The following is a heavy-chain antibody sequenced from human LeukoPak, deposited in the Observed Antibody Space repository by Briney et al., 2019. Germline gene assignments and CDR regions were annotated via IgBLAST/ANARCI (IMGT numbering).Heavy chain of an antibody. CDR1: GGSISSSSYY. V-gene: IGHV4-39*07. CDR2: IYYSGST. Sequence: SETLSLTCTVSGGSISSSSYYRGWIRQPPGKGLEWIGSIYYSGSTYYNPSLKSRVTISVDTSKNQFSLKLSSVTAADTAVYYCARDGGFGAFDIWGQGTMVTVSS. D-gene: IGHD3-10*01. CDR3: ARDGGFGAFDI. J-gene: IGHJ3*02.